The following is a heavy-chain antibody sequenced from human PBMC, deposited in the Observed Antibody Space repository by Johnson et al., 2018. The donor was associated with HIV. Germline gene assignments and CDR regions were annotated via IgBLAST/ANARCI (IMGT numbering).Heavy chain of an antibody. V-gene: IGHV3-30-3*01. CDR1: GFTFSSYA. Sequence: QVQVLESGGGVVQPGRSLRLSCAASGFTFSSYAMHWVRQAPGKGLEWVALISYDGPNKYYADSVKGRFTISRDNSKNTLYLQMNSLGAEDTALSYCARQTLRAFDIWGQGTMVTVSS. J-gene: IGHJ3*02. CDR2: ISYDGPNK. CDR3: ARQTLRAFDI.